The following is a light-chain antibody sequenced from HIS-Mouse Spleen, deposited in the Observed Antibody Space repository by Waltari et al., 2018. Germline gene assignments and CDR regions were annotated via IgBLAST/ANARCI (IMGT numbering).Light chain of an antibody. Sequence: SYELTQPPSVSVSPGQTARITCSGDALPKQYAYWYQQKPGHAPVLVIYKDSERPSGFPGGFSGSSSGTTVTLTISGVQAEDEADYYCQSADSSGTYVVFGGGTKLTVL. CDR2: KDS. CDR1: ALPKQY. V-gene: IGLV3-25*03. CDR3: QSADSSGTYVV. J-gene: IGLJ2*01.